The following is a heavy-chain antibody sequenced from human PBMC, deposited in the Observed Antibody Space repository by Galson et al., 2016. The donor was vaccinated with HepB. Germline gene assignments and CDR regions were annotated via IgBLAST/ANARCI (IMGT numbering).Heavy chain of an antibody. CDR2: VSGSGGIT. J-gene: IGHJ4*01. Sequence: SLRLSCAASGFTFSGFAMSWVRQAPGEGLEWVSGVSGSGGITYYADSVKGRFTISRDNSKNVLYLHMSSLRAEDTAVYYCARDNRSAKLPYYYDYWGQGTLITVSS. D-gene: IGHD4-23*01. CDR3: ARDNRSAKLPYYYDY. V-gene: IGHV3-23*01. CDR1: GFTFSGFA.